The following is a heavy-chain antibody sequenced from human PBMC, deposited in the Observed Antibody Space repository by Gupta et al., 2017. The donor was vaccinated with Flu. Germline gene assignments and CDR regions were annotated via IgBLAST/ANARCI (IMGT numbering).Heavy chain of an antibody. D-gene: IGHD2-15*01. CDR3: ARTLGYCSGGSCYSADY. CDR1: GYSFTSYW. CDR2: IDPSDSYT. V-gene: IGHV5-10-1*01. J-gene: IGHJ4*02. Sequence: DVRLVQSGAVVKKPGESLTISCQGSGYSFTSYWITWVRQMPGKGLEWLGRIDPSDSYTNYSPSFEGHVTLSAHRSIGTAYLQWSSLMASDTAMYYCARTLGYCSGGSCYSADYWGQGTLVTVSS.